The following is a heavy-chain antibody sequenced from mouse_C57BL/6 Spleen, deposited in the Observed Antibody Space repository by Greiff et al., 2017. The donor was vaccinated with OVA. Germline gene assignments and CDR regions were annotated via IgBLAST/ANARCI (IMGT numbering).Heavy chain of an antibody. CDR2: ISGGGGNT. Sequence: EVQVVESGGGLVKPGGSLKLSCAASGFTFSSYTMSWVRQTPEKRLEWVATISGGGGNTYYPDSVKGRFTISRDNAKNTLYLQMSSLRSEDTALYYCARHYYGSSYAIAYWGQGTLVTVSA. D-gene: IGHD1-1*01. V-gene: IGHV5-9*01. CDR3: ARHYYGSSYAIAY. J-gene: IGHJ3*01. CDR1: GFTFSSYT.